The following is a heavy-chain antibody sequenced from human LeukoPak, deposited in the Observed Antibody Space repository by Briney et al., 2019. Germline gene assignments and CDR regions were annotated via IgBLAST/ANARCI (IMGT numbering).Heavy chain of an antibody. CDR1: GFTFSSYC. J-gene: IGHJ4*02. CDR3: ARDCSSTSCYFDY. Sequence: GGSLRLSCAASGFTFSSYCMNWVRQAPGKGLEWVSSISSSSSYIYYADSVKGRFTISRDNAKNSLYLQMNSLRAEDTAVYYCARDCSSTSCYFDYWGQGTLVTVSS. V-gene: IGHV3-21*01. D-gene: IGHD2-2*01. CDR2: ISSSSSYI.